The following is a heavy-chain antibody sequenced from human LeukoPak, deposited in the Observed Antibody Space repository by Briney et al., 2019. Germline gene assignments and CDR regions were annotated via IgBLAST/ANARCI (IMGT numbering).Heavy chain of an antibody. D-gene: IGHD5-12*01. J-gene: IGHJ6*04. Sequence: KPGGSLRLSCAASGFTFSSYSMNWVRQAPGKGLEWVSSISSSSSYIYYADSVKGRFTISRDNAKNSLYLQMNSLRAEDTAVYHCARDPNIVATIHYYYYGMDVWGKGTTVTVSS. V-gene: IGHV3-21*01. CDR1: GFTFSSYS. CDR3: ARDPNIVATIHYYYYGMDV. CDR2: ISSSSSYI.